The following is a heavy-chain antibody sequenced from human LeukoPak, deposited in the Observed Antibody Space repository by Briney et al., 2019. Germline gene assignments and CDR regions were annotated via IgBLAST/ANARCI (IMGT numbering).Heavy chain of an antibody. D-gene: IGHD3-10*01. V-gene: IGHV4-59*01. CDR2: IYYSGST. CDR3: ARGPYYYGSGSYSSKKSYYYYGMDV. Sequence: SETLSLTCTVSGGSISSYYWSWIRQPPGKGLEWIGYIYYSGSTNYSPSLKRRVTISVDTSKNQFSLKLSSVTAADAAVYYCARGPYYYGSGSYSSKKSYYYYGMDVWGQGTTVTVSS. J-gene: IGHJ6*02. CDR1: GGSISSYY.